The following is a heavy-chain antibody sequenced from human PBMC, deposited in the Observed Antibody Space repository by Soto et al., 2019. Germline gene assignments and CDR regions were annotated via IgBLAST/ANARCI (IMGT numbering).Heavy chain of an antibody. D-gene: IGHD3-3*01. CDR2: IWYDGSNK. V-gene: IGHV3-33*01. Sequence: QVQLVESGGGVVQPGRSLRLSCAASGFTFSSYGMHWVRQAPGKGLEWVAVIWYDGSNKYYADSVKGRFTISRDNSKNTLYLHMSSLRAEDTAVYYCVRDFHDFWSSSSYYYGMDVWGQGTTVTVSS. CDR1: GFTFSSYG. J-gene: IGHJ6*02. CDR3: VRDFHDFWSSSSYYYGMDV.